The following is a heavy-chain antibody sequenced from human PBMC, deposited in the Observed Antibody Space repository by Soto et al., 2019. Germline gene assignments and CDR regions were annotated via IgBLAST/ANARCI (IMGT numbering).Heavy chain of an antibody. Sequence: QVQLQESGPGLVKPSQTLSLTCTVSGGSISSGGYYWSWIRQHPGKGLEWIGYIYYSGSTYYNPSLKSRVTISVDASKNQFSLKLSSVTAADTAVYYCAREVEHYYYDSSGWVDYWGQGTLVTVSS. CDR3: AREVEHYYYDSSGWVDY. V-gene: IGHV4-31*03. CDR2: IYYSGST. CDR1: GGSISSGGYY. D-gene: IGHD3-22*01. J-gene: IGHJ4*02.